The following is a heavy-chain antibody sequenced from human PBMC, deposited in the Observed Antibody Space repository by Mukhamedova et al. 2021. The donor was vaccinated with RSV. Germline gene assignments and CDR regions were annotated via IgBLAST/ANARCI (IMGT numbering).Heavy chain of an antibody. Sequence: GGSTSYAQKFQGRVTMTRDTSTSTVYMELSSLRSEDTAVYYCARDGYSVVVVADTPGAFDIWGQGTMVTVSS. J-gene: IGHJ3*02. CDR3: ARDGYSVVVVADTPGAFDI. V-gene: IGHV1-46*01. D-gene: IGHD2-15*01. CDR2: GGST.